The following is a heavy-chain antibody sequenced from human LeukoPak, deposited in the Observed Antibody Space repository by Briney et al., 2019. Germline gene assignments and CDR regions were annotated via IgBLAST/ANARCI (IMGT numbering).Heavy chain of an antibody. D-gene: IGHD4-23*01. CDR1: GGTFSSYA. J-gene: IGHJ6*03. Sequence: SVKVSCKASGGTFSSYAISWVRQAPGQGLEWMGGIIPIFGTANYAQKCQGRVTITTDESTSTAYMALSSLRSEDTAVYYCASSGGNPAKSYYYYYYMDVWGKGTTVTVSS. V-gene: IGHV1-69*05. CDR2: IIPIFGTA. CDR3: ASSGGNPAKSYYYYYYMDV.